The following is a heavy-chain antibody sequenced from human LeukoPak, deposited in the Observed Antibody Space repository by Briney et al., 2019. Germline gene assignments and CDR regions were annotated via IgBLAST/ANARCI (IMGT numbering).Heavy chain of an antibody. D-gene: IGHD3-22*01. CDR2: IKSKTDGGTT. CDR3: TTYYYYDSSGYYSRYYFDY. Sequence: GGSLRLSCAASGFTFSNAWMSWVRQAPGKGLEWVGRIKSKTDGGTTDYAAPVKGRFTISRDDSKNTLYLQMNSLKTEDTAVYYCTTYYYYDSSGYYSRYYFDYWGQGTLVTVSS. V-gene: IGHV3-15*01. CDR1: GFTFSNAW. J-gene: IGHJ4*02.